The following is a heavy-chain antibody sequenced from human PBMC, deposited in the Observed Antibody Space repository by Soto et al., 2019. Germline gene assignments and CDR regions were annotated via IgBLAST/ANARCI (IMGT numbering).Heavy chain of an antibody. V-gene: IGHV1-3*01. CDR1: GYTFTSYA. Sequence: KVSGKASGYTFTSYAMHWVRQAPGQRLEWMGWINAGNGNTKYSQKFQGRVTITRDTSASTAYMELSSLRSEDTAVYYCARDPIVVVLDYYGMDVWGQGTTVTVSS. J-gene: IGHJ6*02. CDR2: INAGNGNT. D-gene: IGHD2-2*01. CDR3: ARDPIVVVLDYYGMDV.